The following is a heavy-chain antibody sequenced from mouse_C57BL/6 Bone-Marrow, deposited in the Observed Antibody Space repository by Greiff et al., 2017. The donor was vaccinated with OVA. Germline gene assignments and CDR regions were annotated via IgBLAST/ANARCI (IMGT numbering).Heavy chain of an antibody. J-gene: IGHJ1*03. Sequence: QVQLQQPGPELVKPGASVKISCKASGYAFSSSWMNWVKQRPGKGLEWIGRIYPGDGDTNYNGKFKGKATLTADKSSSTAYMQLSSLTSEDSAVYFGAGDYYGSSPYWYFDVWGTGTTVTVSS. D-gene: IGHD1-1*01. CDR3: AGDYYGSSPYWYFDV. V-gene: IGHV1-82*01. CDR2: IYPGDGDT. CDR1: GYAFSSSW.